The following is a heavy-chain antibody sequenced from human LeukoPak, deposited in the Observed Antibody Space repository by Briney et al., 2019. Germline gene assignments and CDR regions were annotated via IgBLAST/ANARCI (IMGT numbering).Heavy chain of an antibody. CDR3: ARVGGRYYYYYGMDV. CDR2: ISYDGSNK. J-gene: IGHJ6*02. CDR1: GFTFSSYA. D-gene: IGHD1-26*01. Sequence: GRSLRLSCAASGFTFSSYAMHWVRQAPGKGLEWVAVISYDGSNKYYADSVKGRFTISRDNSKNTLYLQMNSLSAEDTAVYYCARVGGRYYYYYGMDVWGQGTTVTVSS. V-gene: IGHV3-30-3*01.